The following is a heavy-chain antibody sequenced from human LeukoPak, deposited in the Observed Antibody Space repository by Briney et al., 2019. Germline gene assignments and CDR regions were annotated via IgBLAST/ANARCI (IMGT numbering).Heavy chain of an antibody. CDR2: IYYSGST. D-gene: IGHD6-6*01. J-gene: IGHJ5*02. CDR3: ARGSSSSGWFDP. Sequence: PSETLSLTCTVSGGSISSGDYYWSWIRQPPGKGLEWIGYIYYSGSTYYNPSLESRVTISVDTSKNQFSLKLSSVTAADTAVYYCARGSSSSGWFDPWGQGTLVTVSS. CDR1: GGSISSGDYY. V-gene: IGHV4-30-4*01.